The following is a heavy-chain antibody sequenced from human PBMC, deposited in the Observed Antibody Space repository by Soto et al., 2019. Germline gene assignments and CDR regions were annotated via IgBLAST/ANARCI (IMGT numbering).Heavy chain of an antibody. J-gene: IGHJ4*02. V-gene: IGHV4-59*11. Sequence: SETQCVTCTVSGGSSSGLYCTWIRQPPGKGLEWVGYIFSSGSTNYNPSLKSRVTISVDTSENQFSLKLTSVTAADTAVYYCARVGYCSSTPCWPIGYFEYWGQGTLVTVSS. D-gene: IGHD2-2*01. CDR1: GGSSSGLY. CDR2: IFSSGST. CDR3: ARVGYCSSTPCWPIGYFEY.